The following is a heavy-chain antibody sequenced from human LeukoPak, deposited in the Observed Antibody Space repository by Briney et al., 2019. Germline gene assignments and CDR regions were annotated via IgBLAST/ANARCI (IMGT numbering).Heavy chain of an antibody. CDR2: ISSNSDTI. J-gene: IGHJ4*02. Sequence: GGSLRLSCEASGFTFSAFDMNWLRQAPGKGLEWVSYISSNSDTIYYADSVKGRFTISRENAKNSLSLQMNSLRAEDTAVYYCARVFDHWGQGTLVTVSS. CDR3: ARVFDH. V-gene: IGHV3-48*04. CDR1: GFTFSAFD.